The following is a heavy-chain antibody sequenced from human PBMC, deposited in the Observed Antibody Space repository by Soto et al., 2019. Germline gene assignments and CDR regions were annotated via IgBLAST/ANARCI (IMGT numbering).Heavy chain of an antibody. J-gene: IGHJ4*02. V-gene: IGHV1-69*14. CDR1: GDIFSGYS. Sequence: QVQLVQSGAEVKKPGSSVKVSCKTSGDIFSGYSISWVRQAPGQGLEWMGGIIPIFGTTNYAQGFHGRVTTTADKSTSTVYMELYSLKSEDTAVYYCARDLGSGYDPGDYWGQGTLVTVSS. CDR2: IIPIFGTT. D-gene: IGHD5-12*01. CDR3: ARDLGSGYDPGDY.